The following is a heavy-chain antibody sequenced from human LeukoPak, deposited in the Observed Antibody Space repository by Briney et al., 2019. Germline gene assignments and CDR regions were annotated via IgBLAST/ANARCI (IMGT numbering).Heavy chain of an antibody. CDR2: ISSSSSYI. Sequence: GGSLRLSCAASGFTFSSYSMNWVRQAPGKGLEWVSSISSSSSYIYYADSVKGRFTISRDNAKNSLYLRMNSLRAEDTAVYYCARDSRLGGYFDYWGQGTLVTVSS. V-gene: IGHV3-21*01. D-gene: IGHD3-16*01. J-gene: IGHJ4*02. CDR1: GFTFSSYS. CDR3: ARDSRLGGYFDY.